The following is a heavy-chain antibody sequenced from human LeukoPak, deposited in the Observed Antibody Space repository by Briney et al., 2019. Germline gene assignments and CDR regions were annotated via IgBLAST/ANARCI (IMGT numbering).Heavy chain of an antibody. Sequence: VASVKVSCKASGYTFTSYYMHWVRQAPGQGLEWMGIINPSGGSTSYAQKFQGRVTMTRDTSTSTVYMELSSLRSEDTAVYYCASFVSGSYFSQERDDYFDYWGQGTLVTVSS. CDR3: ASFVSGSYFSQERDDYFDY. CDR1: GYTFTSYY. CDR2: INPSGGST. V-gene: IGHV1-46*01. J-gene: IGHJ4*02. D-gene: IGHD1-26*01.